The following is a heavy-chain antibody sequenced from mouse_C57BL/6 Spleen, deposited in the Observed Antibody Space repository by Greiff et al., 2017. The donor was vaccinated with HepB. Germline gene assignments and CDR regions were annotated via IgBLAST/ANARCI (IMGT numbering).Heavy chain of an antibody. D-gene: IGHD3-3*01. J-gene: IGHJ2*01. Sequence: EVKLMESGPELVKPGASVKMSCKASGYTFTDYNMHWVKQSHGKSLEWIGYINPNNGGTSYNQKFKGKATLTVNKSSSTAYMELRSLTSEDSAVYYCARGGTYFDYWGQGTTLTVSS. CDR2: INPNNGGT. CDR1: GYTFTDYN. CDR3: ARGGTYFDY. V-gene: IGHV1-22*01.